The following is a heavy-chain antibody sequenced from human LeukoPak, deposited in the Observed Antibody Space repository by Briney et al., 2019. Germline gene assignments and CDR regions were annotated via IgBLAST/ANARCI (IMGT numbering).Heavy chain of an antibody. D-gene: IGHD3/OR15-3a*01. Sequence: KPSETLSLTCTVSGGSISSNSYYWGWIRQPPGKGLVWIGSIYYSGSPYYNPSLKSRVTISVDTSKNQFSLKVISVTAADTAVYYCARWRTARTGFDYWGQGTLVTVSS. CDR3: ARWRTARTGFDY. CDR2: IYYSGSP. J-gene: IGHJ4*02. CDR1: GGSISSNSYY. V-gene: IGHV4-39*01.